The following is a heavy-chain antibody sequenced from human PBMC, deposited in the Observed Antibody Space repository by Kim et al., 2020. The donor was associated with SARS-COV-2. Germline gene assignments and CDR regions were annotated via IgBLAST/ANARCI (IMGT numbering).Heavy chain of an antibody. Sequence: SETLSLTCAVYGGSFSGYYWSWIRQPPGKGLEWIGEINHSGSTNYNPSLKSRVTISVDTSKNQFSLKLSSVTAADTAVYYCARIAPNYYYGMDVWGQGTTVTVSS. V-gene: IGHV4-34*01. CDR2: INHSGST. J-gene: IGHJ6*02. CDR1: GGSFSGYY. CDR3: ARIAPNYYYGMDV.